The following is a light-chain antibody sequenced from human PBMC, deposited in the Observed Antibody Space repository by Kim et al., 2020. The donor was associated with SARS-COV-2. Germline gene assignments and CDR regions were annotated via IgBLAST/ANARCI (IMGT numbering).Light chain of an antibody. CDR3: QSADSSGTWVV. J-gene: IGLJ2*01. Sequence: PGQTARITCSGDALPKQYAYWYQRKPGQAPVLVIYKDSERPSGIPERFSGSSSGTTVTLTISGVQAEDEADYYCQSADSSGTWVVFGGGTQLTVL. CDR1: ALPKQY. V-gene: IGLV3-25*03. CDR2: KDS.